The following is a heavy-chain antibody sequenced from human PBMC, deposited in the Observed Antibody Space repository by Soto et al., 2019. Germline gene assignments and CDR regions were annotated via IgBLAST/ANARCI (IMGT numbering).Heavy chain of an antibody. CDR2: IYYRGST. CDR1: GGSVSIGSYY. J-gene: IGHJ6*04. Sequence: SETLSLTCTVSGGSVSIGSYYWSWIRQPPGKGLQWIGYIYYRGSTNYHPSLQSRVTISVDSYKNQFSLELSSVTAADTAVYYWRRENTGGGMDVWGEATTVTVSS. D-gene: IGHD3-10*01. CDR3: RRENTGGGMDV. V-gene: IGHV4-61*01.